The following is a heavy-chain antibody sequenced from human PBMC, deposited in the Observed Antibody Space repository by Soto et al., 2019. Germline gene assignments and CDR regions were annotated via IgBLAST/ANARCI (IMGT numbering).Heavy chain of an antibody. CDR1: GYTFTSYG. Sequence: GXSVKVSCKASGYTFTSYGISWVRQAPGQGLEWMGWISAYNGNTNYAQKLQGRVTMTTDTSTSTAYMELRSLRSDDTAVYYCAREDDSNSCSGGSCYSGTWGQGTLVTVSS. CDR3: AREDDSNSCSGGSCYSGT. D-gene: IGHD2-15*01. CDR2: ISAYNGNT. J-gene: IGHJ5*02. V-gene: IGHV1-18*01.